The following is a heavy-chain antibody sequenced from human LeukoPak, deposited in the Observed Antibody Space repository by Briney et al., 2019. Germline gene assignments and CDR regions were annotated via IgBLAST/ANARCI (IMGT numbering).Heavy chain of an antibody. Sequence: GGSLRLSCAASGFTFSSYEMNWVRQAPGKGLEWVSYISSSGSTIYYADSVKGRFTISRDNAKNSLYLQMNSLRAEDTAVYYCAIITFGGVIADYWGQGTLVTVSS. CDR3: AIITFGGVIADY. CDR1: GFTFSSYE. J-gene: IGHJ4*02. CDR2: ISSSGSTI. D-gene: IGHD3-16*02. V-gene: IGHV3-48*03.